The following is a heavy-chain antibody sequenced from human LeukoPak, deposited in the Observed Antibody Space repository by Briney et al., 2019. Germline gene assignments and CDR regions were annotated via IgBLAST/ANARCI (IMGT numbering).Heavy chain of an antibody. CDR3: ARDSGATIIVGWFDP. J-gene: IGHJ5*02. V-gene: IGHV3-30*04. CDR1: GFTFSSYA. D-gene: IGHD5-12*01. CDR2: ISYDGSNK. Sequence: GGSLRLSCAASGFTFSSYAMHWVRQAPGKGLEWVAVISYDGSNKYYADSVKGRFTISRDNSKNTLYPQMNSLRAEDTAVYYCARDSGATIIVGWFDPWGQGTLVTVSS.